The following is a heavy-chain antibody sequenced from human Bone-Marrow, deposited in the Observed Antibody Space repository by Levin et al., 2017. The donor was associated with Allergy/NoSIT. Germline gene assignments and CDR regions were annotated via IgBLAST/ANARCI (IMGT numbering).Heavy chain of an antibody. J-gene: IGHJ4*02. CDR1: GFTFGDYA. D-gene: IGHD6-19*01. Sequence: GGSLRLSCTASGFTFGDYAMSWFRQAPGKGLEWVGFIRSKAYGGTTEYAASVKGRFTISRDDSKSIAYLQMNSLKTEDTAVYYCTRGAPGYSSGWYGSYWGQGTLVTVSS. CDR3: TRGAPGYSSGWYGSY. CDR2: IRSKAYGGTT. V-gene: IGHV3-49*03.